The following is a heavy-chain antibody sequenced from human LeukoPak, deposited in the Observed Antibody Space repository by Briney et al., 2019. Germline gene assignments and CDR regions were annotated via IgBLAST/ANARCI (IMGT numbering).Heavy chain of an antibody. J-gene: IGHJ3*02. D-gene: IGHD4-23*01. CDR3: AGRSNSDAFDI. CDR1: GYTFTSYD. Sequence: GASVKVSCKASGYTFTSYDINWVRQATGQGLEWMGWMNPNSGNTGYAQKFQGRVTITRNTSISTAYMELSSLRSEDTAVYYCAGRSNSDAFDIWGQGTMVTVSS. CDR2: MNPNSGNT. V-gene: IGHV1-8*03.